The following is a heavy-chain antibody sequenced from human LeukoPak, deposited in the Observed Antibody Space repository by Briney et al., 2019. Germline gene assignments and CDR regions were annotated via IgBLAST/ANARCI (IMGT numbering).Heavy chain of an antibody. Sequence: GGSLRLSCEASGFAFSSHWMHWVRQAPGKGLVWVSNINGDGGSTGYADSVKGRFTTSRDNAKNTLYLQMNSLRAEDTAVYYCASASSHRIAAGGDYWGQGTLVTVSS. CDR3: ASASSHRIAAGGDY. D-gene: IGHD6-13*01. J-gene: IGHJ4*02. CDR2: INGDGGST. V-gene: IGHV3-74*01. CDR1: GFAFSSHW.